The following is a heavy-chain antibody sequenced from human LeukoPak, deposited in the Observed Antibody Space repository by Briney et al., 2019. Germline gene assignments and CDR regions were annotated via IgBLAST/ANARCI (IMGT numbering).Heavy chain of an antibody. CDR1: GGSFSGYY. D-gene: IGHD5-18*01. CDR3: ARGSRGYTYG. V-gene: IGHV4-34*01. Sequence: SETLSLTCAVYGGSFSGYYWSWIRQPAVKGLEWIGEINHSGSTNYNPSLKSRVTISVDTSKNQFSLKLSSVTAADTAVYYCARGSRGYTYGWGQGTLVTVSS. J-gene: IGHJ4*02. CDR2: INHSGST.